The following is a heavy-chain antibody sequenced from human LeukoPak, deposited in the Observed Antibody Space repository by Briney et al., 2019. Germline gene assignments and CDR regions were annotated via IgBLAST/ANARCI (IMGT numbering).Heavy chain of an antibody. J-gene: IGHJ5*02. CDR1: GGSISSYY. V-gene: IGHV4-59*01. CDR2: IYYSGST. CDR3: ARTGCSGGSCYSGFDP. Sequence: SETLSLTCTVSGGSISSYYWSWIRQPPGKGLEWIGYIYYSGSTNYNPSLKSRVTISVDTSKNQFSLKLGSVTAADTAVYYCARTGCSGGSCYSGFDPWGQGTLVTVSS. D-gene: IGHD2-15*01.